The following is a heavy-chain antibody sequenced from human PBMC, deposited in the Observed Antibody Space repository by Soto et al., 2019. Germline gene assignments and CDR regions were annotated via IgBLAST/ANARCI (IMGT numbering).Heavy chain of an antibody. Sequence: SETLSLTCTVSGGSISSYYWSWIRQPPGKGLEWIGYIYYSGSTNYNPSLKSRVTISVDTSKNQFSLKLSSVTAADTAVYHCARARIAVAGTGSGWFDPWGQGTLVTVSS. CDR2: IYYSGST. CDR1: GGSISSYY. D-gene: IGHD6-19*01. V-gene: IGHV4-59*01. CDR3: ARARIAVAGTGSGWFDP. J-gene: IGHJ5*02.